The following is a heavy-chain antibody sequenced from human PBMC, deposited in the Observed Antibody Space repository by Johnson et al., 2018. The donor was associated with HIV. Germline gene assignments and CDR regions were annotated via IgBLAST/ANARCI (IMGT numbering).Heavy chain of an antibody. CDR1: GFTFSRYW. D-gene: IGHD5-24*01. V-gene: IGHV3-7*01. CDR3: ARLRDGYNFDAFDI. J-gene: IGHJ3*02. CDR2: IKQDGSEK. Sequence: VQLVESGGGLVQPGGSLRLSCAASGFTFSRYWMSWVRQAPGKGLEWVANIKQDGSEKYYVDSVKGRFTISRDNAKNSLYLQMNSLRAEDTAVYYCARLRDGYNFDAFDIWGQGTMVTVSS.